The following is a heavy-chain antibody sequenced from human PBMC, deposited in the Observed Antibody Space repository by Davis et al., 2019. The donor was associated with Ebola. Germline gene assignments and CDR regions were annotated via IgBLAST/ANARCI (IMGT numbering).Heavy chain of an antibody. Sequence: GESLKISCKGSGYTFTNYWIGWVRQMPGKGLEWMAMIYPDDSDTRYSPSFQGQVTISADESISTAYLQWSSLKASDTAMYYCARETSLARNFDYWGQGTLVTVSS. V-gene: IGHV5-51*01. CDR1: GYTFTNYW. J-gene: IGHJ4*02. CDR3: ARETSLARNFDY. D-gene: IGHD3-3*02. CDR2: IYPDDSDT.